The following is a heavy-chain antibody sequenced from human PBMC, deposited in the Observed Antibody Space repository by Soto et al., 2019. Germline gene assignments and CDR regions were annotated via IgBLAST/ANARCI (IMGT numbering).Heavy chain of an antibody. D-gene: IGHD3-3*01. CDR2: ISGSGSST. Sequence: PGGSLRLSCAASGFTFSSYAMSWVRQAPGKGLEWVSVISGSGSSTYYADSVKGRFTISRDNSKKTLYVQMNSLRAEDTAVYYCEKMSDFWSGSPTYHFDYWGQGTQVTVSS. CDR3: EKMSDFWSGSPTYHFDY. CDR1: GFTFSSYA. V-gene: IGHV3-23*01. J-gene: IGHJ4*02.